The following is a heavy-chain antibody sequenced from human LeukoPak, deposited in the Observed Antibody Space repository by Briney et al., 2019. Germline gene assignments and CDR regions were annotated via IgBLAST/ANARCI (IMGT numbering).Heavy chain of an antibody. CDR2: IYYSGST. D-gene: IGHD3-10*01. J-gene: IGHJ3*02. CDR3: ARQVDFGSGTYDAFDI. V-gene: IGHV4-39*01. CDR1: GGSISSSSYY. Sequence: SETLSPTCTVSGGSISSSSYYWGWIRQPPGKGLEWIGSIYYSGSTYYNPSLKSRVTISVDTSKNQFSLKLSSVTAADTAVYYCARQVDFGSGTYDAFDIWGQGTMVTVSS.